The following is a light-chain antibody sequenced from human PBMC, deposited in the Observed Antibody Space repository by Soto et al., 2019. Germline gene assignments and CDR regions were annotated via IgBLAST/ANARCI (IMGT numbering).Light chain of an antibody. Sequence: DIQMTQSPSSLSASVGDRVTITCRASQSISSYLNWYQQKPGKAPKRLIYAASSLQSGVPSRFSGSGSGTDFTLTISSLQPEDFATYYCQHSYSTPPSFGQGTKLEIK. J-gene: IGKJ2*01. V-gene: IGKV1-39*01. CDR2: AAS. CDR1: QSISSY. CDR3: QHSYSTPPS.